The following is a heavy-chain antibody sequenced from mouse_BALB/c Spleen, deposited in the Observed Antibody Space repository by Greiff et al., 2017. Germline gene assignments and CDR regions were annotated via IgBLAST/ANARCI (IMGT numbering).Heavy chain of an antibody. Sequence: QVQLQQPGAELVRPGASVKLSCKASGYTFTSYWINWVKQRPGQGLEWIGNIYPSDSYTNYNQKFKDKATLTVDKSSSTAYMQLSSPTSEDSAVYYCTRDWVDYWGQGTTLTVSA. D-gene: IGHD4-1*01. CDR3: TRDWVDY. CDR2: IYPSDSYT. CDR1: GYTFTSYW. J-gene: IGHJ2*01. V-gene: IGHV1-69*02.